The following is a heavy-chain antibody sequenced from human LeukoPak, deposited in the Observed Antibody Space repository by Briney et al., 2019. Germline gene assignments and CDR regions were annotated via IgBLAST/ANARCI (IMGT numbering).Heavy chain of an antibody. V-gene: IGHV3-30*02. J-gene: IGHJ4*02. Sequence: GGSLRLYCAASGFTFSGCGMHWVRQAPGKGLEWVAFIWYDGRDKYYADSVKGQFTISRDNSKNTLYLQMNSLRAEDTAVYYCAKDPYSYSSYFDYWGQGTLVTVSS. CDR2: IWYDGRDK. D-gene: IGHD5-18*01. CDR1: GFTFSGCG. CDR3: AKDPYSYSSYFDY.